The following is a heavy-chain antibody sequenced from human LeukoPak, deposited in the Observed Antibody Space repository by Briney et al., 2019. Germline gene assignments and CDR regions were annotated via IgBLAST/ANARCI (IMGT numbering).Heavy chain of an antibody. Sequence: GGSLRLSCAASGFTFSSYWMSWVRQAPGKGLEWVAVISYDGSNKYYADSVKGRFTISRDNSKNTLYLQMNSLRAEDTAVYYCARIAVAGPVDYWGQGTLVTVSS. CDR2: ISYDGSNK. D-gene: IGHD6-19*01. V-gene: IGHV3-30*03. J-gene: IGHJ4*02. CDR1: GFTFSSYW. CDR3: ARIAVAGPVDY.